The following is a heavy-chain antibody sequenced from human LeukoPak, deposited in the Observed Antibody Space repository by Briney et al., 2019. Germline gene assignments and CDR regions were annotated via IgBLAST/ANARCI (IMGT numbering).Heavy chain of an antibody. CDR3: ARDGIAAPGTGYFYYYGMDV. D-gene: IGHD6-13*01. CDR1: GYTLTTYG. Sequence: GASVKVSCRAFGYTLTTYGITWGRQAPGQGLEWMGWISGYNGNTNFAQKFQGRVTMTTDTSTSTAYMELRSLRSDDTAVYYCARDGIAAPGTGYFYYYGMDVWGQGTTVTVSS. CDR2: ISGYNGNT. J-gene: IGHJ6*02. V-gene: IGHV1-18*01.